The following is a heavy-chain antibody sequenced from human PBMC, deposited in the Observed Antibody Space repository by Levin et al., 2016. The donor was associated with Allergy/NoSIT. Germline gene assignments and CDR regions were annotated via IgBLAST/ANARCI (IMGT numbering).Heavy chain of an antibody. D-gene: IGHD3-10*01. V-gene: IGHV3-33*01. CDR2: IWYDGSNK. CDR3: AREFEGSGSYLGRVGVHYYYYGMDV. Sequence: WIRQPPGKGLEWVAVIWYDGSNKYYAGSVKGRFTISRDNSKNTLYLQMNSLRAEDTAVYYCAREFEGSGSYLGRVGVHYYYYGMDVWGQGTTVTVSS. J-gene: IGHJ6*02.